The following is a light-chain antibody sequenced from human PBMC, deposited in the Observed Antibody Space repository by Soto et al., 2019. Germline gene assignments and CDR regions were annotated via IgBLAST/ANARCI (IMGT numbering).Light chain of an antibody. V-gene: IGLV1-51*01. J-gene: IGLJ2*01. CDR2: DNN. CDR3: GTWDASLTVVV. CDR1: NSNIGTNF. Sequence: QSVLTQPPSVSAAPGQKVTISCSGSNSNIGTNFVSWYQQVQGTAPKLLIYDNNKRHSEIPDRFSGSKSGTSATLGIAGLQTGDEADYYCGTWDASLTVVVFGGGTTVTVL.